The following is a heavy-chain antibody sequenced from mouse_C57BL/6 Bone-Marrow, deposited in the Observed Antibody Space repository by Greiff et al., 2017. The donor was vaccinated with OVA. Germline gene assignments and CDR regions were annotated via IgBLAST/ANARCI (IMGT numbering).Heavy chain of an antibody. J-gene: IGHJ3*01. CDR2: IYPSDSAT. V-gene: IGHV1-61*01. D-gene: IGHD3-2*02. CDR3: ARGEEIRLLAWVAY. CDR1: GYTFTSYW. Sequence: QVQLQQPGAELVRPGSSVKLSCKASGYTFTSYWLAWVKPRPGQGLVWSGNIYPSDSATHYHQKFKDKATLTVDKSSSTAYMQLSSLTSEDAAVYYFARGEEIRLLAWVAYWGQGTLVTVSA.